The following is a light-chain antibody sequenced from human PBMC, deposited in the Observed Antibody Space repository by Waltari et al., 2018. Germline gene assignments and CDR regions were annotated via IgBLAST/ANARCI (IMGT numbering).Light chain of an antibody. CDR1: SSNIGAGHD. Sequence: QSVLTQPPSVSGAPGQRVTISCTGSSSNIGAGHDVHWYQHLPGTAPKLLIYANNNRPSAVPDRFSGSESGTSAALAMTRLQAEDEADYYCQSYDSSLSGYVFGTGTTVTVL. CDR2: ANN. V-gene: IGLV1-40*01. J-gene: IGLJ1*01. CDR3: QSYDSSLSGYV.